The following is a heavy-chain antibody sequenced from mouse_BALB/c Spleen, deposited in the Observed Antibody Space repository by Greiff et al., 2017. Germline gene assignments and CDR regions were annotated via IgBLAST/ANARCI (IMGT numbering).Heavy chain of an antibody. D-gene: IGHD1-2*01. CDR2: IRLKSNNYAT. CDR3: TRHYYGYRYAMDY. J-gene: IGHJ4*01. Sequence: DVMLVESGGGLVQPGGSMKLSCVASGFTFSNYWMNWVRQSPEKGLEWVAEIRLKSNNYATHYAESVKGRFTISRDDSKSSVYLQMNNLRAEDTGIYYCTRHYYGYRYAMDYWGQGTSVTVSS. V-gene: IGHV6-6*02. CDR1: GFTFSNYW.